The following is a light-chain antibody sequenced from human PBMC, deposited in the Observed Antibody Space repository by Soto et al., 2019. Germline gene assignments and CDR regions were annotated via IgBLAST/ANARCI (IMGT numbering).Light chain of an antibody. CDR2: GAY. CDR1: QTVIRN. V-gene: IGKV3-15*01. Sequence: EILMTQSXATLSLSPGESETRSWGGTQTVIRNFAWYQKKPGQPPRLILFGAYNRATGIPARFSGSGSGTEFTLTISSLQPEDFPVYYCQQYAVWPQKKFGNGTKVDI. J-gene: IGKJ1*01. CDR3: QQYAVWPQKK.